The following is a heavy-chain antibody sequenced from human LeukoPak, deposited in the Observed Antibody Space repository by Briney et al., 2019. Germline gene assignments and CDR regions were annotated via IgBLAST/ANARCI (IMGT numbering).Heavy chain of an antibody. J-gene: IGHJ4*02. D-gene: IGHD3-3*01. CDR2: INHSGST. CDR1: GGSFSAYY. Sequence: SETLSLTCAVFGGSFSAYYWSWIRQPPGKGLEWIGEINHSGSTNYNPSLKSRVTISVDTSKNQFSLKLSSVTAADTAVYYCARAAYDFWSGYYSIDYWGQGTLVTVSS. V-gene: IGHV4-34*01. CDR3: ARAAYDFWSGYYSIDY.